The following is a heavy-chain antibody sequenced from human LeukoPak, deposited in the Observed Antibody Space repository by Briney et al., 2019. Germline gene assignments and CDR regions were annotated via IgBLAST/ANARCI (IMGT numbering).Heavy chain of an antibody. CDR1: GGSLSGYY. V-gene: IGHV4-34*01. CDR2: INHSGST. J-gene: IGHJ6*03. D-gene: IGHD2-2*01. Sequence: PSETLSLTCAVYGGSLSGYYWSWIRQPPAKGLEWIGEINHSGSTNYNPSLKSRVTISVDTSKNQFSLKLSSVTAADTAVYYCARTTLVKYSTSLYYYYYMDVWGKGTTVTVSS. CDR3: ARTTLVKYSTSLYYYYYMDV.